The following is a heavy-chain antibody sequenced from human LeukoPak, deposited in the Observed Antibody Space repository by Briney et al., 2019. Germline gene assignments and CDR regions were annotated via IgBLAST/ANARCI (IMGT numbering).Heavy chain of an antibody. CDR2: MNPHSGDT. V-gene: IGHV1-8*01. CDR1: GYTFTSYD. CDR3: ARGPDTSSWTAEYFQH. Sequence: GASVKVSCKASGYTFTSYDINWVRLRQATGQGPEWMGWMNPHSGDTGSPQRFRGRVSMTWDTSISTAYLELSGLTSDDTAVYYCARGPDTSSWTAEYFQHWGQGTLVTVSS. D-gene: IGHD6-13*01. J-gene: IGHJ1*01.